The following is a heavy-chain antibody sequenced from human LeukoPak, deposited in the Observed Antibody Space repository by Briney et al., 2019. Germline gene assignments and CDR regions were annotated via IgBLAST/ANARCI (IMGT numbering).Heavy chain of an antibody. J-gene: IGHJ4*02. D-gene: IGHD4-23*01. CDR3: ARTYGGNSEGYYFDY. Sequence: SVKVSCKASGGTFSSYAISWVRQAPGQGLEWMGGIIPIFGTANYAQKFQGRVTITADESTSTAYMELSSLRSEDTAVYYCARTYGGNSEGYYFDYWGQGTLVTVSS. CDR1: GGTFSSYA. V-gene: IGHV1-69*01. CDR2: IIPIFGTA.